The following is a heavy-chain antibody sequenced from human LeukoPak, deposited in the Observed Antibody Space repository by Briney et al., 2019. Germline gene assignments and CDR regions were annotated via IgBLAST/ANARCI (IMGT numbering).Heavy chain of an antibody. J-gene: IGHJ1*01. Sequence: NPSQTLSLTCTVSSGSISSGDYYWSWIRQPPGKGLEWIGYIYSAGSTYYSPSLKSRLTISIDTSKNQFSLELRSVTSADTAVYYCARGRSAYFQHWGQGTLVTVSS. V-gene: IGHV4-30-4*01. CDR3: ARGRSAYFQH. CDR2: IYSAGST. CDR1: SGSISSGDYY.